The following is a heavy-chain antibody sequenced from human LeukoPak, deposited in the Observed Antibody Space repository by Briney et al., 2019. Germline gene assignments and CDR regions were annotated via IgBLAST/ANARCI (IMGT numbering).Heavy chain of an antibody. CDR2: IYPGDSDT. D-gene: IGHD2-2*01. Sequence: GESLKISCEGSGYSFTNYWIGWARQMPGKGLERMGIIYPGDSDTRYSPSFQGQVTISADKSISTAYLQWSSLKASDTAMYYCARHKFQLPYSWFDPWGQGTLVTVSS. V-gene: IGHV5-51*01. CDR3: ARHKFQLPYSWFDP. J-gene: IGHJ5*02. CDR1: GYSFTNYW.